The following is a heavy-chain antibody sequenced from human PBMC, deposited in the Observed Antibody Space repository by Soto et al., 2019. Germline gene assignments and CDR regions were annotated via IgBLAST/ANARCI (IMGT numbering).Heavy chain of an antibody. Sequence: QVQLVQSGAEVKKPGASVKVSCKASGYTFTSYGISWVRQAPGQGLEWMGWISAYNGNTNYAQKLQGRVTMTTDTSTSTAYMELRRLRSDDTAVYYCARDVLGYCSGGSCYSGYWGQGTLVTVSS. CDR3: ARDVLGYCSGGSCYSGY. CDR1: GYTFTSYG. CDR2: ISAYNGNT. D-gene: IGHD2-15*01. V-gene: IGHV1-18*01. J-gene: IGHJ4*02.